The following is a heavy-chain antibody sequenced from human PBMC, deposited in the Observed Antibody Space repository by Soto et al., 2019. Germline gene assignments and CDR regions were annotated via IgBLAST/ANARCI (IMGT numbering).Heavy chain of an antibody. J-gene: IGHJ4*02. Sequence: PSETLSLTCAVYGGSFSGYYWSWIRQPPGKGLEWIGEINHSGSTNYNPSLKSRVTISVDTSKNQFSLKLSSVTAADTAVYYCASDRRRLRFSYALDYWGQGTLVTVSS. V-gene: IGHV4-34*01. D-gene: IGHD5-12*01. CDR1: GGSFSGYY. CDR2: INHSGST. CDR3: ASDRRRLRFSYALDY.